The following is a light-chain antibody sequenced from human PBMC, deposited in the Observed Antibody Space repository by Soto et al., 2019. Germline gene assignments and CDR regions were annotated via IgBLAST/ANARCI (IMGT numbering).Light chain of an antibody. V-gene: IGLV1-44*01. J-gene: IGLJ3*02. CDR1: YSNIGSNT. CDR2: SNN. CDR3: ATWDDTLRGSV. Sequence: QSVLTQPPSASGTPGQGVIISCSGTYSNIGSNTVKWYRQVPGSAPKFLIYSNNERPSGVPDRFSGSKSGTSASLAISGLQSEDGADYYCATWDDTLRGSVFGGGTKVTVL.